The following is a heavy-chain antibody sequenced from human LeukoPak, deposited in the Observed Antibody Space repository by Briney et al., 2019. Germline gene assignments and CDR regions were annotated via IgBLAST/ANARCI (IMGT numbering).Heavy chain of an antibody. J-gene: IGHJ5*02. Sequence: HPGGSLRLSCAASGFTFSGSAMHWVRQASGKGLEWVGRIRRKANSYATAYAASVKGRFTISRDDSKNTAYPQMNSLKTEDTAVYYCTRTPYYYDSSGYSWGQGTLVTVSS. V-gene: IGHV3-73*01. CDR2: IRRKANSYAT. D-gene: IGHD3-22*01. CDR3: TRTPYYYDSSGYS. CDR1: GFTFSGSA.